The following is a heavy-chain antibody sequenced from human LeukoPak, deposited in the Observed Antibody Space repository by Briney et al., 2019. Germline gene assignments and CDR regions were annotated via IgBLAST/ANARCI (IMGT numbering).Heavy chain of an antibody. CDR2: IWYDGSNK. CDR3: ATDQIGWAIGYVSGPLDQ. CDR1: GFTLSSYG. Sequence: GTSLRLSCVASGFTLSSYGMSWVGQAPGKGLEWVAVIWYDGSNKNYADSVKGRLTISRDHSKNTVYLQKTSLRTEDTVVYFCATDQIGWAIGYVSGPLDQGGQGTLVTVSS. D-gene: IGHD6-19*01. V-gene: IGHV3-33*07. J-gene: IGHJ4*02.